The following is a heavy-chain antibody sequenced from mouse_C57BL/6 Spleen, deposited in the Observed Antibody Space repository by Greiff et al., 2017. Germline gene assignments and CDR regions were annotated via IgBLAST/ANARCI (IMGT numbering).Heavy chain of an antibody. CDR1: GYAFSSYW. Sequence: VQLQQSGAELVQPGASVKISCKASGYAFSSYWMNWVKQRPGKGLEWLGQIYPGAGDTTYNGKFTGKATLPAYKYTSTAYMKLSSLISEDSSVYFCARLVITNYFDDWGQGTTLTVSS. J-gene: IGHJ2*01. CDR2: IYPGAGDT. D-gene: IGHD2-4*01. V-gene: IGHV1-80*01. CDR3: ARLVITNYFDD.